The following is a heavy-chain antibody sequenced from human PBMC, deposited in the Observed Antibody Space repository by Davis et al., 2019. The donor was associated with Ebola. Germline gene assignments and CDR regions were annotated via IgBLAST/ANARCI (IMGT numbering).Heavy chain of an antibody. CDR3: SGTSSSGDV. V-gene: IGHV3-73*01. CDR1: GFTFSSYW. Sequence: GESLKISCAASGFTFSSYWMHWVRQASGKGLEWVGRIRSKANSYATAYAASVKGRFTISRDDSKNTAYLQMNSLKTEDTAVYYCSGTSSSGDVWGQGTTVTVSS. CDR2: IRSKANSYAT. D-gene: IGHD2-2*01. J-gene: IGHJ6*02.